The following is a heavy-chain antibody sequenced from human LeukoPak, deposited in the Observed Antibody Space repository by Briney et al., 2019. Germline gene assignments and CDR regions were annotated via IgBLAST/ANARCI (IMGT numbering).Heavy chain of an antibody. V-gene: IGHV3-23*01. CDR1: GFTFSNSG. Sequence: SGGSLRLSCAASGFTFSNSGMIWVRQAPGKGLEWVSLISGRGRSTYYADSVKGRFTISRDNSQNTVYLQMNSLRDEDTALYYCAKDGSGWYVDYWGQGTLVTVSS. J-gene: IGHJ4*02. D-gene: IGHD6-19*01. CDR3: AKDGSGWYVDY. CDR2: ISGRGRST.